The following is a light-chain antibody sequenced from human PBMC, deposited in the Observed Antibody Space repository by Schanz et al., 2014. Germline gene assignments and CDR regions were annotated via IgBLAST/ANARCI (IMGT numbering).Light chain of an antibody. Sequence: DIQMTQSPSTLSASVGDRVTITCRASQSISNWLAWYQQKPGKAPKVLIYDASSLESGVPSRFSGSGSGTEFTLTISSLQPDDSAAYYCQQYNTYPWTFGQGTKVEIK. J-gene: IGKJ1*01. CDR3: QQYNTYPWT. CDR1: QSISNW. V-gene: IGKV1-5*01. CDR2: DAS.